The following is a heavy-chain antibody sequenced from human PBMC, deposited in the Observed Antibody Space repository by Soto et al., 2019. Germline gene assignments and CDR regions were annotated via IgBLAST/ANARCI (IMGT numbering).Heavy chain of an antibody. D-gene: IGHD2-2*01. V-gene: IGHV3-21*04. Sequence: PGGSLRLSCAASGFNFSSYTMNWVRQAPGKGLEWVSSISSSGSYIYYADSVKGRFTISRDNAKNSLYLQMNDLIIEDTAVYYCARGGIGPGPESAKGMDVWGQGTTVTVSS. CDR3: ARGGIGPGPESAKGMDV. J-gene: IGHJ6*02. CDR1: GFNFSSYT. CDR2: ISSSGSYI.